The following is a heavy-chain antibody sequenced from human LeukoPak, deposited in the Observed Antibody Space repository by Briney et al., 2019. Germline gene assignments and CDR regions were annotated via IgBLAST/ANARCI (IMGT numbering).Heavy chain of an antibody. CDR2: ISAYNGNT. CDR3: ARGDCSSTSCSPGED. CDR1: GYTFTSYG. J-gene: IGHJ4*02. V-gene: IGHV1-18*01. D-gene: IGHD2-2*01. Sequence: GASVKVSCKASGYTFTSYGISWVRQAPGQGLEWMGWISAYNGNTNYAQKLQGRVTMTTDTSTSTAYMELRSLRSDDTAVYYCARGDCSSTSCSPGEDWGQGTLVTVSS.